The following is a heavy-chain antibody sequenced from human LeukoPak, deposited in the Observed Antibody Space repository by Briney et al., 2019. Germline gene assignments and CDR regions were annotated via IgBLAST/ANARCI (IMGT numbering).Heavy chain of an antibody. Sequence: PGGSLRLSCAASGFTFSSYAMSWVRQAPGKGLEWVSAISGSGGSTYYADSVKGRFTISRDNSKNTLYLQMNSLRAEDTAVYYCAKSPVYDILTGSYARYFDYWGQGTLVTVSS. CDR2: ISGSGGST. CDR1: GFTFSSYA. J-gene: IGHJ4*02. D-gene: IGHD3-9*01. CDR3: AKSPVYDILTGSYARYFDY. V-gene: IGHV3-23*01.